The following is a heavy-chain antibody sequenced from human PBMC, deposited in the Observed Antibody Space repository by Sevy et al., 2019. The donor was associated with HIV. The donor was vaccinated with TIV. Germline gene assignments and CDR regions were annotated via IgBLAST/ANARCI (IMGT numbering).Heavy chain of an antibody. V-gene: IGHV3-23*01. J-gene: IGHJ3*02. CDR2: VSGSGGKT. Sequence: GGSLRLSCAASGFTFSNYALSWVCQAPGKGLEWVSAVSGSGGKTYYADSVKGRFTISRDTSNNTLFLHMNSLRAEDTAVYYCATHRRRDGYSYGAFDIWGQGTMVTVSS. D-gene: IGHD4-4*01. CDR1: GFTFSNYA. CDR3: ATHRRRDGYSYGAFDI.